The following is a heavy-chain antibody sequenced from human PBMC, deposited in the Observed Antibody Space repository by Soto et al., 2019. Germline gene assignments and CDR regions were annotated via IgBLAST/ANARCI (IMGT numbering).Heavy chain of an antibody. CDR1: GGSISSSSYY. J-gene: IGHJ6*03. CDR2: IYYSGST. CDR3: ARQLDCSSTSCYVYYYYYYMDV. V-gene: IGHV4-39*01. Sequence: PSETLSLTCTVSGGSISSSSYYWGWIRQPPGKGLKWIGSIYYSGSTYYNPSLKSRVTISVDTSKNQFSLKLSSVTAADTAVYYCARQLDCSSTSCYVYYYYYYMDVWGKGTTVTVSS. D-gene: IGHD2-2*01.